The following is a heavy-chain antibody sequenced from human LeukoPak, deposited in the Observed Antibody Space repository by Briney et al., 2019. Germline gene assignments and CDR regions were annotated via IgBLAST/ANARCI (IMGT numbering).Heavy chain of an antibody. CDR2: ISSRGSTI. V-gene: IGHV3-48*03. Sequence: AGGSLRLSCATSGLSFSIYAMSRVRQAPGKGREWVSYISSRGSTIYYADSEKGRLTISRDNAKNSLYLQMNSLRAEDTAVYSCAELGITMIGGVGGKGPTVSISS. J-gene: IGHJ6*04. CDR3: AELGITMIGGV. D-gene: IGHD3-10*02. CDR1: GLSFSIYA.